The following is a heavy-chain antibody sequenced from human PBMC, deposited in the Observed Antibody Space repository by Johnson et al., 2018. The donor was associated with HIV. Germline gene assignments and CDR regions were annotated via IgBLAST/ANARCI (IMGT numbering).Heavy chain of an antibody. CDR1: GFTFSSYA. D-gene: IGHD1-1*01. J-gene: IGHJ3*02. CDR2: ISYDGSEK. CDR3: ARNSQSSNWYEWEAFDI. Sequence: QVQLVESGGGVVQPGRSLRLSCAASGFTFSSYAMHWVRQAPGKGLEWVAVISYDGSEKYFADSVKGRFTISRDNSKNSLYLQMNSLRAEDTAVYYCARNSQSSNWYEWEAFDIWGQGTLVTVSP. V-gene: IGHV3-30*14.